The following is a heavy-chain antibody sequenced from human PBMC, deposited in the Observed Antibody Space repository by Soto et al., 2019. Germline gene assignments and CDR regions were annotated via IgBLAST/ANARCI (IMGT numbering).Heavy chain of an antibody. J-gene: IGHJ4*02. Sequence: GGSLRLSCAASGFIFSSHWMSWVRQGPGKGLEWVANIKQDGSEKYYVDSVKGRFIISRDNAKNSLYLQMNSLRAEDAAVYYCARDGVVAGLYFDYWGQGTLVTVSS. V-gene: IGHV3-7*01. CDR1: GFIFSSHW. CDR3: ARDGVVAGLYFDY. CDR2: IKQDGSEK. D-gene: IGHD6-19*01.